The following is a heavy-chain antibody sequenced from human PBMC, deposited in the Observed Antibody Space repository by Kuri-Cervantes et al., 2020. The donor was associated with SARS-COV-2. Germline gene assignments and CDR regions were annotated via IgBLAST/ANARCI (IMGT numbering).Heavy chain of an antibody. V-gene: IGHV1-2*04. CDR2: INPYTGGT. D-gene: IGHD3-10*01. CDR1: GYTFSDYY. J-gene: IGHJ4*02. Sequence: ASVKVSCKASGYTFSDYYIHWVRQAPGQGLEWMGCINPYTGGTQYAQKFQGWVTLTRDTSLSTAFMELGRLKSEDTALYYCAGGEGVRGLMVVFRWRGAGSLDFWGQGTMVTVSS. CDR3: AGGEGVRGLMVVFRWRGAGSLDF.